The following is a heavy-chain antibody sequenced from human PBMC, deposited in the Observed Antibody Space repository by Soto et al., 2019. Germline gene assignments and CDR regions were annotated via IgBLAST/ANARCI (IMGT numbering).Heavy chain of an antibody. CDR1: GFTFRSFA. Sequence: GGSLRLSCVASGFTFRSFAMSWVRQAPGKGLEWFSSVSGSGDATYYADSVKGRFTISRDNSKNTLYLQMNSLTAEDTAVYYCAKDQQNYFTSSGYYGHFDCWGKGTLVTVSS. J-gene: IGHJ4*02. CDR3: AKDQQNYFTSSGYYGHFDC. CDR2: VSGSGDAT. V-gene: IGHV3-23*01. D-gene: IGHD3-22*01.